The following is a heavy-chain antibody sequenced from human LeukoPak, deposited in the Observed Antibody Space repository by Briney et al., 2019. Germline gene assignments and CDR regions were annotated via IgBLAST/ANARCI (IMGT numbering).Heavy chain of an antibody. Sequence: ASVKVSCKASGGTFSSYAISWVRQAPGQGLEWMGWISAYNGNTNYAQKLQGRVTMTTDTSTSTAYMELRSLRSDDTAVYYCARDGSIVVVMYYYYGMDVWGQGTTVTVSS. CDR3: ARDGSIVVVMYYYYGMDV. D-gene: IGHD3-22*01. CDR1: GGTFSSYA. V-gene: IGHV1-18*01. J-gene: IGHJ6*02. CDR2: ISAYNGNT.